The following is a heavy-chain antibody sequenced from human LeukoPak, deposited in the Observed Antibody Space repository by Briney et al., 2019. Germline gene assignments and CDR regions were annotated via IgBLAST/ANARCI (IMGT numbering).Heavy chain of an antibody. J-gene: IGHJ6*03. CDR2: ISAYNGNT. CDR3: AREGSGSYPGYYYMDV. D-gene: IGHD1-26*01. Sequence: GASVKVSCKASGYTFTSYGISWVRQAPGQGLEWMGWISAYNGNTNYAQKLRGRVTMTTDTSTSTAYMELRSLRSDDTAVYYCAREGSGSYPGYYYMDVWGKGTTVTISS. CDR1: GYTFTSYG. V-gene: IGHV1-18*01.